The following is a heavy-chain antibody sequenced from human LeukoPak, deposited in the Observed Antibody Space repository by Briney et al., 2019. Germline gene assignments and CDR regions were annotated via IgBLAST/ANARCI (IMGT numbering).Heavy chain of an antibody. Sequence: SETLSLTCAVYGGSFSGYYWSWLRQPPGKGLEWIGEINHSGSTNYNPSLKSRVTISVDTSKNQFSLTLSSVTAADTAVYYCARWVPHCSSTSCYVYYFDYWGQGTLVTVSS. J-gene: IGHJ4*02. CDR2: INHSGST. V-gene: IGHV4-34*01. CDR1: GGSFSGYY. D-gene: IGHD2-2*01. CDR3: ARWVPHCSSTSCYVYYFDY.